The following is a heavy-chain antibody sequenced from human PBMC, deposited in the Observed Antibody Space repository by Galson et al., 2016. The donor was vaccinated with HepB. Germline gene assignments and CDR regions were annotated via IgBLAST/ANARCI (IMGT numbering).Heavy chain of an antibody. CDR2: ISAYNGNT. Sequence: SVKVSCKASGGIFRNYAISWVRQAPGQGLEWMGWISAYNGNTNYAQKLQGRVTMTADTSTSTAYMELRSRRSHDTAVYYCARASFWSGLDVWGQGTTVTVFS. V-gene: IGHV1-18*04. J-gene: IGHJ6*02. CDR3: ARASFWSGLDV. CDR1: GGIFRNYA. D-gene: IGHD3-3*01.